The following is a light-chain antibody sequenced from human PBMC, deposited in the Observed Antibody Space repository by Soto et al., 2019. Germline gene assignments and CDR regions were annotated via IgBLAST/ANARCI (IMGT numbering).Light chain of an antibody. CDR2: KNN. Sequence: QSVLTQPLSASGTPGQKVTISCSGSSSNIGGNIVNWFQQLPGTAPKLLIYKNNQRPSGVPDRFSGSKSGTSASLAISGLQSEDEADYYCAAWDDSLNGVVFGGGTKLTVL. CDR1: SSNIGGNI. CDR3: AAWDDSLNGVV. V-gene: IGLV1-44*01. J-gene: IGLJ2*01.